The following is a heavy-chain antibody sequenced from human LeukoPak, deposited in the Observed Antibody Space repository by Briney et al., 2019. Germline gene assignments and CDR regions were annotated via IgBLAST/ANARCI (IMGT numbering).Heavy chain of an antibody. Sequence: EGSLRLSCAASGFTFSSYWMHWVRQAPGKGLVWVSRINSDGSRTSYADSVKGRFTISTDNAKNTLYLQMNSLRTEDTAVYYCARVGNDFWGVYLPDVWGQGTTVTVSS. CDR3: ARVGNDFWGVYLPDV. D-gene: IGHD3-3*01. V-gene: IGHV3-74*01. CDR1: GFTFSSYW. CDR2: INSDGSRT. J-gene: IGHJ3*01.